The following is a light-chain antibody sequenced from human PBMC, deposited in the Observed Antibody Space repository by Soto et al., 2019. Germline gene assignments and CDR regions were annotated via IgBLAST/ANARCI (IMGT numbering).Light chain of an antibody. CDR3: QQYGSSSWT. V-gene: IGKV1-39*01. J-gene: IGKJ1*01. Sequence: DIQMTQSPSSLSASVGDRVTITCRASQSISRYLNWYQQKPGKAPNLLIYVASSLQSEVPSRFSGSGSGTDFTLTISRLEPEDFAVYYCQQYGSSSWTFGQGTKGDIK. CDR1: QSISRY. CDR2: VAS.